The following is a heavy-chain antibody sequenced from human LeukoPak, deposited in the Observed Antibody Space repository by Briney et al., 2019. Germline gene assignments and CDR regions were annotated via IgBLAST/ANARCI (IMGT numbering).Heavy chain of an antibody. D-gene: IGHD2-8*01. V-gene: IGHV3-48*01. J-gene: IGHJ4*02. CDR2: ISSSSSTI. Sequence: PGGSLRLSCAASGFTFSTSWMNWVRQAPGKGLEWVSYISSSSSTIYYADSVKGRFTISRDNAKNSLYLQMNSLRAEDTAVYYCARGLVSTNGVCYDYWGQGTLVTVSS. CDR1: GFTFSTSW. CDR3: ARGLVSTNGVCYDY.